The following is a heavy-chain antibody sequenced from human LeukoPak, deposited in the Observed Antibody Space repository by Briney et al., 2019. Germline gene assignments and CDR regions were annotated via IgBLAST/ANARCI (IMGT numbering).Heavy chain of an antibody. CDR2: ISGGGVST. CDR3: ARKVAAPDY. J-gene: IGHJ4*02. D-gene: IGHD6-19*01. V-gene: IGHV3-23*01. CDR1: GFTFSSSA. Sequence: PGGSLRLSCAASGFTFSSSAMSWVRQAPEKGLQWVSAISGGGVSTYYADSVKGRFTISRDNSKNTLYLQMNSLRAEDTAVYYCARKVAAPDYWGQGTLVTVSS.